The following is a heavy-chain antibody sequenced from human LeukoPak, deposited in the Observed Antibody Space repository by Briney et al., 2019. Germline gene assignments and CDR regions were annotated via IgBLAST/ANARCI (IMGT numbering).Heavy chain of an antibody. CDR1: GYTFTGYY. D-gene: IGHD2-2*01. CDR2: INPNSGGT. Sequence: GASVKVSCKASGYTFTGYYMHWVRQAPGQGLEWMGWINPNSGGTNYAQKFQGRVTMTRDTSISTAYMELGRLRSDDTAVYYCARDLGYCSSTSCLDYYMDVWGKGTTVTVSS. CDR3: ARDLGYCSSTSCLDYYMDV. J-gene: IGHJ6*03. V-gene: IGHV1-2*02.